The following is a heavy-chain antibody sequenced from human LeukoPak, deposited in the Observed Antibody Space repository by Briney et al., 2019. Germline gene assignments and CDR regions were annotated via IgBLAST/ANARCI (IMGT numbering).Heavy chain of an antibody. V-gene: IGHV1-24*01. CDR3: ARTNTYYYGSGSYFISPFDY. CDR2: FDPEDGET. CDR1: GYTLTELS. Sequence: ASVKVSCKVSGYTLTELSMHWVRQAPGKGLEWMGGFDPEDGETIYAQKFQGRVTITTDESTSTAYMELSSLRSEDTAVYYCARTNTYYYGSGSYFISPFDYWGQGTLVTVSS. D-gene: IGHD3-10*01. J-gene: IGHJ4*02.